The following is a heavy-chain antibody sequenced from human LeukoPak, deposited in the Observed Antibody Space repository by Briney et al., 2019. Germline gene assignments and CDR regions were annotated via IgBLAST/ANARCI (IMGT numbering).Heavy chain of an antibody. CDR1: GDSISSGGYY. Sequence: SVTLSLTCTVSGDSISSGGYYWRWVRRQPGKGLEWIGYIYYSGSTYYNPSLKTRVTISVDTSKNQFSLKLSSVTAADTAVYYCARETGSGINWGQGTLVTVSS. V-gene: IGHV4-31*03. J-gene: IGHJ4*02. CDR3: ARETGSGIN. CDR2: IYYSGST. D-gene: IGHD3-10*01.